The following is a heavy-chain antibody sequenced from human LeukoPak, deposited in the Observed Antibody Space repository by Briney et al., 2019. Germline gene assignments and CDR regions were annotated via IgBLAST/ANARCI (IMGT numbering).Heavy chain of an antibody. CDR3: TVAFFDY. Sequence: PGKSLRLSCATSGFIFTDYAMHWVRQAPGKGLEWVAITSFDGGHQFYADSVEGRFTISRDESNHTLYLQMNTLRPEDTAMYYCTVAFFDYWGQGTMVSVSS. V-gene: IGHV3-30*03. J-gene: IGHJ4*02. CDR1: GFIFTDYA. CDR2: TSFDGGHQ.